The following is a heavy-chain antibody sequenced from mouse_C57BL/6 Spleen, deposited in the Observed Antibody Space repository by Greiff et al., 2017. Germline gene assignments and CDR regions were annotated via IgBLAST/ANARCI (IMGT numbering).Heavy chain of an antibody. J-gene: IGHJ3*01. V-gene: IGHV1-18*01. CDR2: INPNNGGT. CDR3: ARGGTAQATAWFAY. Sequence: EVQLQQSGPELVKPGASVKIPCKASGYTFTDYNMDWVKQSHGKSLEWIGDINPNNGGTIYNQKFKGKATLTVDESSSTAYMELRSRTSEDSAVYYCARGGTAQATAWFAYWGQGTLVTVSA. D-gene: IGHD3-2*02. CDR1: GYTFTDYN.